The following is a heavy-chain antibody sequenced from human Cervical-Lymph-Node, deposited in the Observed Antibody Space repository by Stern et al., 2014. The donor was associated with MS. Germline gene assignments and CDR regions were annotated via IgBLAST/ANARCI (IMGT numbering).Heavy chain of an antibody. CDR2: INAGNGNT. CDR1: GYTFTGYA. V-gene: IGHV1-3*01. J-gene: IGHJ6*02. Sequence: QVQLMQSGAEVKKPGASVKVSCKASGYTFTGYAMQWVRQAPGQRLEWMGWINAGNGNTKYSQNFQGRVTVTRDTSASTAYMELSSLRSEDTAVYYSARDIILYGVDVWGQGTTVTVSS. CDR3: ARDIILYGVDV.